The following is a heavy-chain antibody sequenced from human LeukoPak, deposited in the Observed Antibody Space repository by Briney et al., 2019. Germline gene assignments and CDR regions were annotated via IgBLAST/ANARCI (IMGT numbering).Heavy chain of an antibody. CDR3: ARDGEHDYYDSSGYSYYFDY. D-gene: IGHD3-22*01. Sequence: ASVKVSCKASGGTFSSYAISWVRQAPGQGLEWMGRIIPILGMANYAQKFQGRVTITADKSTSTAYMELSSLRSEDTAAYYCARDGEHDYYDSSGYSYYFDYWGQGTLVTVSS. CDR1: GGTFSSYA. J-gene: IGHJ4*02. V-gene: IGHV1-69*04. CDR2: IIPILGMA.